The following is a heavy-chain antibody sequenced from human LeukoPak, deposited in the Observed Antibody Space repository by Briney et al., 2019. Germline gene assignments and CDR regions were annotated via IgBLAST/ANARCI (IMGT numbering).Heavy chain of an antibody. Sequence: GGSLRLSCAGSGFTFSNFGMSWVRQAPGKGPEWVARISGRGDSSNYADSVKGRFTISRDNSKNTVSLQMHSLRAEDTATYYCAKDNGWLHYCHWGQGTLVTVSS. D-gene: IGHD5-24*01. J-gene: IGHJ4*02. CDR3: AKDNGWLHYCH. V-gene: IGHV3-23*01. CDR1: GFTFSNFG. CDR2: ISGRGDSS.